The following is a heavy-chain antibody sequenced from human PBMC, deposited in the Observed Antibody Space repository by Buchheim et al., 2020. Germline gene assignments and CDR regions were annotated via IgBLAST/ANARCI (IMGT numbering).Heavy chain of an antibody. CDR1: EFTFSTYD. J-gene: IGHJ4*02. CDR2: ISYDGSNK. D-gene: IGHD3-22*01. V-gene: IGHV3-30-3*01. CDR3: ARPLYLPYYFDSSVPFDY. Sequence: QVQLVESGGGVVQPGRSLRLSCAASEFTFSTYDMHWVRQAPGKGLEWVAVISYDGSNKYYTDSVKGRFTISRDNSKNTLYLQMNSLRTEDTAVYYCARPLYLPYYFDSSVPFDYWGQGTL.